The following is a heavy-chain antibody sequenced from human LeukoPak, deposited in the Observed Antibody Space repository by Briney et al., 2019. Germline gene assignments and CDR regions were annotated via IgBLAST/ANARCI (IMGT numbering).Heavy chain of an antibody. D-gene: IGHD3-22*01. J-gene: IGHJ3*02. V-gene: IGHV3-30*14. CDR3: AKEGVYDNSGYNDALDI. CDR2: ISYDGSNK. Sequence: GGSLRLSCAASGFTFSSYAMHWVRQAPGKGLEWVAVISYDGSNKYYADSVKGRFTVSRDDFKNALYLQTNSLRAEDTAVYYCAKEGVYDNSGYNDALDIWGQGTQVTVSS. CDR1: GFTFSSYA.